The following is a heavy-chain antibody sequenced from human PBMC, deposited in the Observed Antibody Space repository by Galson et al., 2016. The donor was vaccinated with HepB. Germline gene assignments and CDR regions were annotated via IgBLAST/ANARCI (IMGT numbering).Heavy chain of an antibody. CDR3: ARGNIDFTMVMVVFTGASYYSDY. J-gene: IGHJ4*02. D-gene: IGHD3-22*01. CDR2: IHESGTT. CDR1: GGSFSGHY. Sequence: ETLSLTCAVYGGSFSGHYWSWIRQSPGKGLEWIGEIHESGTTNYNPSLKTRVTMSRDTSKNQVSLKLGSVTAADTAVYYCARGNIDFTMVMVVFTGASYYSDYWGRGVLVTVSS. V-gene: IGHV4-34*01.